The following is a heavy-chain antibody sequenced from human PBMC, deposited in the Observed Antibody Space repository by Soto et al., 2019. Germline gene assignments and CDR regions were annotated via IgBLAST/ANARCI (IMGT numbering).Heavy chain of an antibody. CDR3: TTLVCAVQDY. CDR2: IRDRAYSYAT. CDR1: GFVFKDSS. V-gene: IGHV3-73*01. Sequence: VLLVESGGGLVQPGGSLKLSCAASGFVFKDSSIHWVRQASGKGLEWVGRIRDRAYSYATAYAASVKGRFTISRDDSSYTAYLQMNSLKPEDTAIYSATTLVCAVQDYWGQGTLVTVSS. J-gene: IGHJ4*02. D-gene: IGHD2-8*01.